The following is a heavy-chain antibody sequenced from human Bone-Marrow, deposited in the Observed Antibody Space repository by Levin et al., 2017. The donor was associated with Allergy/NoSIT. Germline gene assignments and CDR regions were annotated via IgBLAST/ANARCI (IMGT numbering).Heavy chain of an antibody. J-gene: IGHJ4*02. CDR1: GFSISSYW. D-gene: IGHD1-26*01. Sequence: GGSLRLSCAASGFSISSYWIHWVRQAPGQGPVWVSRINSDVTTTSYADSVKGRFTVSRDNANNAVYLQMDSLRAEDTAVYYCLRSRVGIFDCWGQGALVTVSS. CDR3: LRSRVGIFDC. V-gene: IGHV3-74*01. CDR2: INSDVTTT.